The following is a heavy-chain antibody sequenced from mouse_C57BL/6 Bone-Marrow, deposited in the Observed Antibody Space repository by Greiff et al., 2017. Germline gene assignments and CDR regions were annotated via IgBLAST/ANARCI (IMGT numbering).Heavy chain of an antibody. CDR1: GYTFTSYG. Sequence: QVHVKQSGAELARPGASVKLSCKASGYTFTSYGISWVKQRTGQGLEWIGEIYPRSGNTYYNEKFKGKDTLTADKSSSTAYMELRSLTSEDSAVYFCARRYYYGSSAFDYWGQGTTLTVSS. J-gene: IGHJ2*01. CDR2: IYPRSGNT. V-gene: IGHV1-81*01. D-gene: IGHD1-1*01. CDR3: ARRYYYGSSAFDY.